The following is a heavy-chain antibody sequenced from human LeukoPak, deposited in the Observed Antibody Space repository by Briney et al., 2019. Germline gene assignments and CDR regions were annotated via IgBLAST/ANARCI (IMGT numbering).Heavy chain of an antibody. CDR1: GFTFSGYS. Sequence: GSQRLSCAGSGFTFSGYSLNWVRQAPGTGLEWVSSITSSGSSMYYADSVKGRFTISRDNAESSVYLQMNSLRAEDTAVYYCAREGNGPLYYYYYYMDVWGKGTTVTVSS. D-gene: IGHD1-1*01. CDR3: AREGNGPLYYYYYYMDV. V-gene: IGHV3-21*01. J-gene: IGHJ6*03. CDR2: ITSSGSSM.